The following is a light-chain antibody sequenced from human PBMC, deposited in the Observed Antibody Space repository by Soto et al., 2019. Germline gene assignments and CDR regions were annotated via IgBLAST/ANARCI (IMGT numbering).Light chain of an antibody. CDR3: QQSCSTPSA. V-gene: IGKV1-39*01. CDR2: GAS. CDR1: QSISSD. J-gene: IGKJ1*01. Sequence: DIQMTQSPSSLSASVGARVTITCRASQSISSDLNWYQQKPGKAPNLLIYGASSLQSGVPSMFSGSGSGTDFTLTISRLQLEYFATYCWQQSCSTPSAFGQGTKVEIK.